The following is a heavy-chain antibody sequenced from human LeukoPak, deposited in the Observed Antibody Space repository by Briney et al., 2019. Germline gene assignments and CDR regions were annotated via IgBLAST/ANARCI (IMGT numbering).Heavy chain of an antibody. J-gene: IGHJ4*02. D-gene: IGHD1-26*01. CDR3: ASRIVGATKREPYYFDY. V-gene: IGHV4-59*12. CDR2: IYYSGST. Sequence: SETLSLTCTVSGGSLSSYYWSWIRQPPGKGLEWIGYIYYSGSTNYNPSLKSRVTISVDTSKNQFSLKLSSVTAADTAVYYCASRIVGATKREPYYFDYWGQGTLVTVSS. CDR1: GGSLSSYY.